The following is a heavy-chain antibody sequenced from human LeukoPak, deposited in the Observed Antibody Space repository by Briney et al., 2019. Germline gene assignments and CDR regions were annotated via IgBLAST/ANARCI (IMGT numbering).Heavy chain of an antibody. CDR2: IIPIFGTA. CDR3: ARDTGSLSIHYYYYYYMDV. Sequence: ASVKVSCKVSGYTLTELSMHWVRQAPGQGLEWMGGIIPIFGTANYAQKFQGRVTITADKSTSTAYMELSSLRSEDTAVYYCARDTGSLSIHYYYYYYMDVWGKGTTVTVSS. J-gene: IGHJ6*03. CDR1: GYTLTELS. V-gene: IGHV1-69*06. D-gene: IGHD3-16*02.